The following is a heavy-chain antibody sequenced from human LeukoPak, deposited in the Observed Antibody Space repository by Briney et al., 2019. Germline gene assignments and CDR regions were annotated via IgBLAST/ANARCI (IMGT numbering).Heavy chain of an antibody. D-gene: IGHD3-22*01. CDR1: GYTFTSYG. CDR2: ISAYNGNT. CDR3: ERDGYYDSSGYYPRNY. Sequence: ASVKVSCKASGYTFTSYGISWVRQAPGQGLEWMGWISAYNGNTNYAQKLQGRVTMTTDTSTSTAYMELRSLRSDDTAVYYCERDGYYDSSGYYPRNYWGQGTLVTVSS. J-gene: IGHJ4*02. V-gene: IGHV1-18*01.